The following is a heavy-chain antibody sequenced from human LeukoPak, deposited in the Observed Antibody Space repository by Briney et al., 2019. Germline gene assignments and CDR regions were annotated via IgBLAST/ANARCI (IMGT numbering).Heavy chain of an antibody. CDR2: ISSRSSYI. D-gene: IGHD3-3*01. CDR1: GVPFSSYS. V-gene: IGHV3-21*01. Sequence: GESLTLSCAASGVPFSSYSMNWVRQPPGKGLEWVSSISSRSSYISYADSVKGRFTISRDNAKNSLYLQMNSLRAEDTAVYYCARGVGFLEWLPIYWGQGTLVTVSS. CDR3: ARGVGFLEWLPIY. J-gene: IGHJ4*02.